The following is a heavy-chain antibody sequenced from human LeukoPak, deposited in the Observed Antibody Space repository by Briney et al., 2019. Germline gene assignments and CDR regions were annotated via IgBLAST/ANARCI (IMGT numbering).Heavy chain of an antibody. J-gene: IGHJ4*02. CDR1: GGSFSGYY. D-gene: IGHD1-26*01. CDR3: ARGRGGSYHRDNYFDY. CDR2: INHSGST. V-gene: IGHV4-34*01. Sequence: KPSETLSLTCAVYGGSFSGYYWSWIRQPPGKGLEWIGEINHSGSTNYNPSLKSRVTISVDTSKNQSSLKLSSVTAADTAVYYCARGRGGSYHRDNYFDYWGQGTLVTASS.